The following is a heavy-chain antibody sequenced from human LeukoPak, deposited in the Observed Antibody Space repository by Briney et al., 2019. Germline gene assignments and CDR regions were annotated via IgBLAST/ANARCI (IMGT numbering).Heavy chain of an antibody. CDR1: GFTFSSYG. J-gene: IGHJ5*02. Sequence: PGGSLRLSCAASGFTFSSYGMHWVRQAPGKGLEWVAVILFDGSKKYYGDSVKGRFTISRDSSKNTLYLQMDSLRVEDTAVYYCARDLVVVAATDNWFDPWGQGTLVTVSS. V-gene: IGHV3-33*01. CDR3: ARDLVVVAATDNWFDP. D-gene: IGHD2-15*01. CDR2: ILFDGSKK.